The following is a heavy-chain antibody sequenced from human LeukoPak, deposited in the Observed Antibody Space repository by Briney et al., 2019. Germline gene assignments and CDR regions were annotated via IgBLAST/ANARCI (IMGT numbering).Heavy chain of an antibody. D-gene: IGHD3-10*01. CDR2: INYSGST. V-gene: IGHV4-39*01. Sequence: SETLSLTCTVSGGSVSSTTYYWRWIRQPPGKGLEWIASINYSGSTYYNPSLKSRVTISVDTSENQFSLKLSSVTAADTAVYYCARYVVYGSGKYYFDYWGQGTLVTVSS. CDR3: ARYVVYGSGKYYFDY. J-gene: IGHJ4*02. CDR1: GGSVSSTTYY.